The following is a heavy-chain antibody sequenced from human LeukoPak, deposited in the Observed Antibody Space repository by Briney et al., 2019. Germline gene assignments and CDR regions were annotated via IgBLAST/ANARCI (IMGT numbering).Heavy chain of an antibody. Sequence: RASVKVSCKASGYTFTSNAMNWVRQAPGQGLEWMGWINTNTGNPTYSQGFTGRFVFSLDTSLSTAYLQISTLGAEDTAVYYCARGPYSGMDVWGQGTTVTVSS. CDR2: INTNTGNP. CDR1: GYTFTSNA. V-gene: IGHV7-4-1*02. J-gene: IGHJ6*02. D-gene: IGHD4-11*01. CDR3: ARGPYSGMDV.